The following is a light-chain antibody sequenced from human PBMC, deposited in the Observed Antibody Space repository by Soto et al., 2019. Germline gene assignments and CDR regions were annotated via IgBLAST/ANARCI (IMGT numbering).Light chain of an antibody. Sequence: DIVMTQSPLSLPVTPGEPASISCRSSQSLLYSNGYNYLNWYLQKPGQSLQLLIYLGSNRSSGVPDRFSGSGSGTDFTLKISRVEPEDIGIYYCMQALQIPPTFGGGTKVDIK. V-gene: IGKV2-28*01. CDR1: QSLLYSNGYNY. CDR2: LGS. J-gene: IGKJ4*01. CDR3: MQALQIPPT.